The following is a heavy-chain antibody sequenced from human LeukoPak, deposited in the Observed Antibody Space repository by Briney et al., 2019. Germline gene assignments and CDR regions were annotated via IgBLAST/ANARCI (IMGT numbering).Heavy chain of an antibody. CDR2: IRGSGGST. CDR1: GFTFSSYA. CDR3: AKDQGGIEVVIAILNAFDI. Sequence: PGGSLRLSCAASGFTFSSYAMSWVRQAPGKGLEWVSTIRGSGGSTYYADSVKGRFTISRDNSKNTLYLQMNSLRAEDTAVYYCAKDQGGIEVVIAILNAFDIWGQGTMVTVSS. D-gene: IGHD2-21*01. J-gene: IGHJ3*02. V-gene: IGHV3-23*01.